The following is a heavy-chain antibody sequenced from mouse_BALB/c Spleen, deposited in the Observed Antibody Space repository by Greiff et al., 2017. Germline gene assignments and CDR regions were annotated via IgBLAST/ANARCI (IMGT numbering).Heavy chain of an antibody. CDR2: ISSGGSYT. J-gene: IGHJ2*01. CDR3: ARGGNYAGVDY. D-gene: IGHD2-1*01. V-gene: IGHV5-9-4*01. Sequence: EVKLVESGGGLVKPGGSLKLSCAASGFTFSSYAMSWVRQSPEKRLEWVAEISSGGSYTYYPDTVTGRFTISRDNAKNTLYLEMSSLRSEDTAMYYCARGGNYAGVDYWGQGTTLTVSS. CDR1: GFTFSSYA.